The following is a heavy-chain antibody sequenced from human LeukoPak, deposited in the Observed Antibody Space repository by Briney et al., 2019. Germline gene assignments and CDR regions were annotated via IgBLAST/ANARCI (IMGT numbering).Heavy chain of an antibody. CDR3: AREALYCSCTSCRAFDP. D-gene: IGHD2-2*01. CDR2: IYNSGSN. V-gene: IGHV4-30-4*01. J-gene: IGHJ5*02. CDR1: GGSISSGDYC. Sequence: SQTLSLSCTVSGGSISSGDYCWGWIRQPPGKGLEWIGYIYNSGSNYYNPSLKSRVTISVDTSKNQFSLKLSSVTAADTAVYYCAREALYCSCTSCRAFDPWGQGTLVTVSS.